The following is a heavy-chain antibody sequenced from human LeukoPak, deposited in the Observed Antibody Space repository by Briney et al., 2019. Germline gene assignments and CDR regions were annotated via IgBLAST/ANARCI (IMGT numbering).Heavy chain of an antibody. J-gene: IGHJ6*02. CDR2: INYSGST. CDR1: GGSISSSSYY. Sequence: PSETLSLTCSVSGGSISSSSYYWTWNRQSPGKGLEWIGSINYSGSTYYYPSLKSRLTISVDTSKNQFSLKLSSVTAADTAVYYCARRGYYYDSSGNYGMDVWGQGTTVTVSS. CDR3: ARRGYYYDSSGNYGMDV. D-gene: IGHD3-22*01. V-gene: IGHV4-39*01.